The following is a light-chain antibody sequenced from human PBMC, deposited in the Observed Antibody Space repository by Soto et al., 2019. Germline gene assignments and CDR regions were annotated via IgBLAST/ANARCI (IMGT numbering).Light chain of an antibody. J-gene: IGKJ4*01. CDR3: QQRNQWPPVT. Sequence: ESVLTQSPATLSLSPGERATLSCRASPSVSNSLAWYQHKPGQAPRLLIYDASSRATGVPTRFSGSGSGTDFTLTISRLEPEDFAVYYCQQRNQWPPVTFGGGTRVEIK. CDR1: PSVSNS. V-gene: IGKV3-11*01. CDR2: DAS.